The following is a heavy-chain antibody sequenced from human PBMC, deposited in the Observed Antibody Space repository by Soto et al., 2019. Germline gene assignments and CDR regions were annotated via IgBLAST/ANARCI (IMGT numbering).Heavy chain of an antibody. CDR1: GDSVSSNSVT. J-gene: IGHJ5*01. Sequence: PSQTLSLTCAITGDSVSSNSVTWNWIRQSPSRGLEWLGRTYYRSKWYNDYAESVKSRITINPDTSKNQFSLHLNSVTPEDTAVYYCVRLIGNSWLDFWGQGTLVTAPQ. V-gene: IGHV6-1*01. D-gene: IGHD1-26*01. CDR3: VRLIGNSWLDF. CDR2: TYYRSKWYN.